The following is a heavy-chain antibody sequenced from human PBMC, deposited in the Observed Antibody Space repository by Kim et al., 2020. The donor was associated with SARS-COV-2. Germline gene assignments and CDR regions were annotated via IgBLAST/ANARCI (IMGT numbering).Heavy chain of an antibody. J-gene: IGHJ4*02. CDR2: INPNSGGT. D-gene: IGHD2-21*02. CDR3: ARDPRVGGGDCPDY. Sequence: ASVKVSYKASGYTFTAYFMHWVRQAPGQGLEWMGRINPNSGGTNYAQKFQGRVTMTRDTSINTAYMELSSLRSDDTAVYYCARDPRVGGGDCPDYWGQGTLVTVSS. V-gene: IGHV1-2*06. CDR1: GYTFTAYF.